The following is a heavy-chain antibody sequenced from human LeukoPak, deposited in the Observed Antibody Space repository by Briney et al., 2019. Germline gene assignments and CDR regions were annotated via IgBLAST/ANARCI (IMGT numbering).Heavy chain of an antibody. V-gene: IGHV4-4*07. J-gene: IGHJ4*02. CDR2: IYSSGTT. CDR3: ARDGYPASYYSLDY. Sequence: SETLSLTCSVSGGSIRSYYWSWIRQPVGKGLESIGRIYSSGTTNYNPSLKSRVSMSVDMSKNQFSLRLNSVTAADTAVYYCARDGYPASYYSLDYWGQGILVTVSS. CDR1: GGSIRSYY. D-gene: IGHD1-26*01.